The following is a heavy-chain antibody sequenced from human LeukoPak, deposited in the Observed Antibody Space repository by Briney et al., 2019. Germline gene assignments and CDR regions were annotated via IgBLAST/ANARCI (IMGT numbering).Heavy chain of an antibody. Sequence: SETLSLTCAVYGGSFSGYYWSWIRQPPGKGLEWIGEINHSGSTNYNPSLKSRVTISVDTSKNQFSLKLSSVTAADTAVYYCARVPARAGPSRPRYNWFDPWGQGTLVTVSS. J-gene: IGHJ5*02. CDR1: GGSFSGYY. CDR3: ARVPARAGPSRPRYNWFDP. D-gene: IGHD6-13*01. V-gene: IGHV4-34*01. CDR2: INHSGST.